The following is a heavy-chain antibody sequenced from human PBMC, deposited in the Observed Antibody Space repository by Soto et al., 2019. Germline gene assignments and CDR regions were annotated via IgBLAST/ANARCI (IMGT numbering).Heavy chain of an antibody. CDR3: ARGRRYYVFSSLRP. D-gene: IGHD3-3*01. J-gene: IGHJ5*02. Sequence: XSVTVTYTAFGCSLTRYDSNLVGRAPGQGLEWMGWMNPNSGNTGYAQKFQGRVTMTRNTSISTAYMELSSLRSEDTAVHYCARGRRYYVFSSLRPWGQGTLVTVSS. CDR2: MNPNSGNT. CDR1: GCSLTRYD. V-gene: IGHV1-8*01.